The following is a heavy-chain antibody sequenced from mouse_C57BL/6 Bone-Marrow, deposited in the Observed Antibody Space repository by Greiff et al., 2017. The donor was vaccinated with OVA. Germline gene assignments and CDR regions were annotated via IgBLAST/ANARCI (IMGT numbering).Heavy chain of an antibody. V-gene: IGHV1-49*01. CDR3: ARGDDWYFDV. CDR2: FTMYSDAT. J-gene: IGHJ1*03. Sequence: LQQSGAELVRPGSSVKLSCKDSSFAFMASAMHWVKQRPGHGLEWIGSFTMYSDATEYSENFKGKATLTANTSSSTAYMELSSLTSEDSAVYYCARGDDWYFDVWGTGTTVTVSS. D-gene: IGHD2-13*01. CDR1: SFAFMASA.